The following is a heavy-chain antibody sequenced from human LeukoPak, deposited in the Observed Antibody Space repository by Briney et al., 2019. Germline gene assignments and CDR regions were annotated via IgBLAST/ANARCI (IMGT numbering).Heavy chain of an antibody. V-gene: IGHV4-59*08. Sequence: PSETMSLTCTVSGGSISSYYWSWIRQPPGKGLEWIGYIYYSGGTNYNPSLKSRVTISVDTSKNQFSLKLSSVTAADTAVYYCARLRDAFDIWGQGTMVTVSS. D-gene: IGHD4-17*01. CDR2: IYYSGGT. CDR1: GGSISSYY. CDR3: ARLRDAFDI. J-gene: IGHJ3*02.